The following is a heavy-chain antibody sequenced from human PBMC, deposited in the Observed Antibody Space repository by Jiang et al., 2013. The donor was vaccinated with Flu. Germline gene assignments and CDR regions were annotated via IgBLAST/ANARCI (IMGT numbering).Heavy chain of an antibody. CDR1: GGTFSSYT. Sequence: GAEVKKPGSSVKVSCKASGGTFSSYTISWVRQAPGQGLEWMGRIIPILGIANYAQKFQGRVTITADKSTSTAYMELSSLRSEDTAVYYCALPSGTGNYYYGMDVWGQGTTVTVSS. J-gene: IGHJ6*02. CDR2: IIPILGIA. CDR3: ALPSGTGNYYYGMDV. V-gene: IGHV1-69*02. D-gene: IGHD1-14*01.